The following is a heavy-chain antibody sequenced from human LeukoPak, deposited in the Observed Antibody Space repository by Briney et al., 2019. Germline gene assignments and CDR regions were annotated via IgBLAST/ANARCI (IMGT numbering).Heavy chain of an antibody. CDR3: ATDPYDSSGYAC. CDR2: FDPEDGET. Sequence: AASVKVSCKVSGYTLTELSMHWVRQALGKGLEWMGGFDPEDGETIYAQKFQGRVTMTEDTSTDTAYMELSSLRSEDTAVYYCATDPYDSSGYACWGQGTLVTVSS. D-gene: IGHD3-22*01. CDR1: GYTLTELS. V-gene: IGHV1-24*01. J-gene: IGHJ4*02.